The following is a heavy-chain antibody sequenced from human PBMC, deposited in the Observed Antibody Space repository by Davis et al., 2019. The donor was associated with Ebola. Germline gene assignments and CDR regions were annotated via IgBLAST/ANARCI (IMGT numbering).Heavy chain of an antibody. CDR3: AREGVLRFLEWSSNWFDP. J-gene: IGHJ5*02. CDR1: GFTFSSYS. CDR2: ISSSSSYI. Sequence: PGGSLRLSCAASGFTFSSYSMNWVRQAPGKGLEWVSSISSSSSYIYYADSVKGRFTISRDNAKNSLYLQMNSLRAEDTAVYYCAREGVLRFLEWSSNWFDPWGQGTLVTVSS. V-gene: IGHV3-21*01. D-gene: IGHD3-3*01.